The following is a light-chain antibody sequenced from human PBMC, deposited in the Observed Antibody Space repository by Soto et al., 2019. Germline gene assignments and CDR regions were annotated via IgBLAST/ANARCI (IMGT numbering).Light chain of an antibody. Sequence: QSALTQPASVSGSPGQSVTIPCTGTSSDVGGYNYVSWYQQHPGKAPKLVIYEVTKRPSGVSNRFSGSKSGNTASLTISGLQAEDETDYYCSSYTSTNHVVFGGGTKVTVL. V-gene: IGLV2-14*01. CDR2: EVT. CDR1: SSDVGGYNY. CDR3: SSYTSTNHVV. J-gene: IGLJ2*01.